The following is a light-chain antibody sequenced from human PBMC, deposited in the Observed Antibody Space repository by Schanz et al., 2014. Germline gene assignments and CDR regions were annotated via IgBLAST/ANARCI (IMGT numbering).Light chain of an antibody. CDR1: TSNLGATYD. CDR2: ANN. Sequence: QSVLTQPPSVSGAPGQRVTISCTGSTSNLGATYDVHWYQQLPGAAPKLLIYANNIRPSGVPDRFSGSKSGTSVSLAITGLQAEDEANYYCCSYAGSYTLVFGGGTKLTVL. J-gene: IGLJ2*01. CDR3: CSYAGSYTLV. V-gene: IGLV1-40*01.